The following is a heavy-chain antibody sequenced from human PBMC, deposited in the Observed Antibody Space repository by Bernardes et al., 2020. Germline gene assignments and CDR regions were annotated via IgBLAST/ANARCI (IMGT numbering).Heavy chain of an antibody. J-gene: IGHJ5*01. V-gene: IGHV2-70*04. CDR3: ARVHPGYSNEWFDY. D-gene: IGHD6-13*01. Sequence: SGPTLVKPTQTLTLACTFSGFSLSTSGMRVSWIRQPPGKALEWLARIDWDDDKFYNTSLRTRLTISKDTSKNQVVLTMTNMDPVDTATYYCARVHPGYSNEWFDYWGQGTLVTVSS. CDR1: GFSLSTSGMR. CDR2: IDWDDDK.